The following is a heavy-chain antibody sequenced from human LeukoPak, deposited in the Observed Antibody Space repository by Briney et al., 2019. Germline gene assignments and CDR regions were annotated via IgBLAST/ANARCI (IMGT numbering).Heavy chain of an antibody. CDR1: GFTVGSNY. V-gene: IGHV3-53*01. J-gene: IGHJ5*02. Sequence: GGSLRLSCAASGFTVGSNYMSWVRQAPGKGLEWVSVIYSGGSTYYADSVKGRFTISRDNSKNTLYLQMNSLRAEDTAVYYCAREARITIFGVDSNWFDPWGQGTLVTVSS. CDR3: AREARITIFGVDSNWFDP. CDR2: IYSGGST. D-gene: IGHD3-3*01.